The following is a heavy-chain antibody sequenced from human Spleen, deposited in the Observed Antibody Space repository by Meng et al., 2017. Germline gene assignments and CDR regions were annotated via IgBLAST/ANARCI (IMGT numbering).Heavy chain of an antibody. CDR2: MYTSGST. CDR1: GGSISSYY. CDR3: ATTYYYDSDRGAFDI. Sequence: GSLRLSCTVSGGSISSYYWSWIRQPAGKGLEWIGRMYTSGSTNYNPSLKSRVTMSVDTSKNQFSLKLSSVTAADTAVYYCATTYYYDSDRGAFDIWGQGTMVTVSS. D-gene: IGHD3-22*01. V-gene: IGHV4-4*07. J-gene: IGHJ3*02.